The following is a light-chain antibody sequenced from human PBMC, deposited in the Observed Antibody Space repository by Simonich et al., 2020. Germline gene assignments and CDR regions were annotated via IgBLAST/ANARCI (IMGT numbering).Light chain of an antibody. Sequence: QSALPQPRSVSGSPGQSVTIFCTGTSSDVGGYNYVSWYQQHPGKAPKFMIYDVSKRPSGVPDRCSGSKSGNTASRTISGLQAEDEADYYCCSYAGSSTWVFGGGTKLTVL. V-gene: IGLV2-11*01. CDR1: SSDVGGYNY. CDR2: DVS. J-gene: IGLJ3*02. CDR3: CSYAGSSTWV.